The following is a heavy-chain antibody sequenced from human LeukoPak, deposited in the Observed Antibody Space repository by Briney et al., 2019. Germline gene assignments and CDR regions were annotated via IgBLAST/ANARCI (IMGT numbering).Heavy chain of an antibody. CDR2: IRYDGSNK. D-gene: IGHD4-17*01. CDR3: AKAQGSDYPFDY. V-gene: IGHV3-30*02. Sequence: GGSLRLSCAASGFTFSSYGMHWVRQAPGKGLEWVAFIRYDGSNKYYADPVKGRFTISRDNSKNTLYLQMNSLRAEDTAVYYCAKAQGSDYPFDYWGQGTLVTVSS. CDR1: GFTFSSYG. J-gene: IGHJ4*02.